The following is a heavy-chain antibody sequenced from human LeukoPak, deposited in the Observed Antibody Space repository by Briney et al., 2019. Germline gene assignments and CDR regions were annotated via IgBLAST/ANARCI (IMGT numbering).Heavy chain of an antibody. D-gene: IGHD6-13*01. CDR1: GGSFSGYY. Sequence: SGTLSLTCAVYGGSFSGYYWSWIRQPPGKGLEWIGEINHSGSTNYNPSLKSRVTISVDTSKNQFSLKLSSVTAADTAVYYCARGESSSWYAGSAEYFQHWGQGTLVTVSS. V-gene: IGHV4-34*01. J-gene: IGHJ1*01. CDR2: INHSGST. CDR3: ARGESSSWYAGSAEYFQH.